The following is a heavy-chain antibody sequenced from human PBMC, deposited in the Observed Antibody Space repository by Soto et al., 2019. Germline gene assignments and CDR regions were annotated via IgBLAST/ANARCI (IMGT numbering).Heavy chain of an antibody. CDR2: VGPSGAST. J-gene: IGHJ4*02. D-gene: IGHD3-22*01. Sequence: XASLRLSCAASGIIFGQYAMSWVRLAPGKGLEWVSVVGPSGASTFYADSVRGRFTISRDNSENTLYLQMNRLRAADTALYFCARSYYYDSTGYYRTFDYWGPGTLVTVSS. V-gene: IGHV3-23*01. CDR3: ARSYYYDSTGYYRTFDY. CDR1: GIIFGQYA.